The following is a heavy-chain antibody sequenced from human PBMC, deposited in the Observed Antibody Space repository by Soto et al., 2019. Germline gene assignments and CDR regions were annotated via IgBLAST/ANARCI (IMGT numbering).Heavy chain of an antibody. J-gene: IGHJ4*02. D-gene: IGHD2-15*01. V-gene: IGHV3-23*01. Sequence: EVQLLESGGGLVQPGGSLRLSCAASGFTFSSYAMAWGRQAPGTGLAWVSVIDGSGGDTSIADAVKGRFSISRDNSKKMLYLQMNSLRAEDTARYFWAKEMVGAAYVETSPFDFWGQGTLVTVSS. CDR3: AKEMVGAAYVETSPFDF. CDR1: GFTFSSYA. CDR2: IDGSGGDT.